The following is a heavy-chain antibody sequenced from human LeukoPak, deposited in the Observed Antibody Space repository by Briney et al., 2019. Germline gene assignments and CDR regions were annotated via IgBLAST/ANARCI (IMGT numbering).Heavy chain of an antibody. CDR2: ISGSGGST. J-gene: IGHJ4*02. CDR3: AKVRGYYDSSGYFN. D-gene: IGHD3-22*01. Sequence: PGGSLRLSCAASGFTFSSYAMSWVRQAPGKGLEWVSAISGSGGSTYYADSVKGRFTISRDSSKNTLYLQMNSLRAEDTAVYYRAKVRGYYDSSGYFNWGQGTLVTVSS. CDR1: GFTFSSYA. V-gene: IGHV3-23*01.